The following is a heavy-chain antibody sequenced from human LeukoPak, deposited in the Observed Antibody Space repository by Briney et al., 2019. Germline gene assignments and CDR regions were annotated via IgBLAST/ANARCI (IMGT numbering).Heavy chain of an antibody. J-gene: IGHJ4*02. Sequence: GGSLRLSWAASGFTFSSYAMSWVRQAPGKGLEWVSGINWNSGSKRYAASVKGRFTISRDNSKNTLYLQVNSLRAEDTAVYYCAKDLSAGHYWGQGTLVTVSS. D-gene: IGHD2/OR15-2a*01. CDR1: GFTFSSYA. CDR2: INWNSGSK. CDR3: AKDLSAGHY. V-gene: IGHV3-23*01.